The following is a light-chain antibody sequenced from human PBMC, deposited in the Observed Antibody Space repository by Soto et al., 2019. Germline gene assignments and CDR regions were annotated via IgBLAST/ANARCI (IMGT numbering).Light chain of an antibody. Sequence: QSALTQPPSASGSPGQSGTISCTGTSSDVGGYNYVSWYQQHPGKAPKLMIYEVSKRPSGVPDRFSGSKSGNTASLTVSGLQAEDEADYYCSSYAGSINLVFCGGTKLTVL. CDR2: EVS. CDR1: SSDVGGYNY. J-gene: IGLJ3*02. V-gene: IGLV2-8*01. CDR3: SSYAGSINLV.